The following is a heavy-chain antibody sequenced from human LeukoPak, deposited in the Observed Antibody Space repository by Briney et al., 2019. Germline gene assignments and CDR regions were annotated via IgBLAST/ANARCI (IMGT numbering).Heavy chain of an antibody. CDR2: TSHDGRNK. V-gene: IGHV3-30*18. Sequence: QPGRPLRLSCAASGFTFSSYGMHWVRQAPGKGLEWVAVTSHDGRNKHYADSVEGRYTISRDNSKNTLYLQMNSLRAEDTAVYYCAKDRPLLRYFDWLLDYWGQGTLVTVSS. CDR1: GFTFSSYG. D-gene: IGHD3-9*01. CDR3: AKDRPLLRYFDWLLDY. J-gene: IGHJ4*02.